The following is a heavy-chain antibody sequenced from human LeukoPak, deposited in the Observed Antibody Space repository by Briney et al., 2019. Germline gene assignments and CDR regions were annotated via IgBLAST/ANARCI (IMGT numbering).Heavy chain of an antibody. CDR1: GFTFSSYW. V-gene: IGHV3-7*03. CDR3: ARGGGLDV. D-gene: IGHD3-16*01. CDR2: INHNGNVN. Sequence: GGSLRLSCAASGFTFSSYWMNWARQAPGKGLEWVASINHNGNVNYYVDSVKGRSTISRDNAKNSLYLQMSNLRAEDTAVYFCARGGGLDVWGQGATVTVS. J-gene: IGHJ6*02.